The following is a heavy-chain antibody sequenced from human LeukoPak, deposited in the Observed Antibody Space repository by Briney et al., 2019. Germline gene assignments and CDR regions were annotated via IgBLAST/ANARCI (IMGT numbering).Heavy chain of an antibody. D-gene: IGHD6-19*01. CDR2: IISIFVTA. CDR1: GGTFSSYA. CDR3: ARGSGWPRYDWFNR. Sequence: GSWVKVSRKASGGTFSSYAFNWVRPAPGQGLEWVGGIISIFVTANYAQKFPGRVTITADKSTSTAYIGLSSLRSEDTAVYYCARGSGWPRYDWFNRGGEGTLVTVSS. J-gene: IGHJ5*02. V-gene: IGHV1-69*06.